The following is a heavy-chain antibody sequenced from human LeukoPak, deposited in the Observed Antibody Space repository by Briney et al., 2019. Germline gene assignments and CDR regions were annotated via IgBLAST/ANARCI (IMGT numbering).Heavy chain of an antibody. CDR2: MNPNSGNT. D-gene: IGHD3-22*01. Sequence: GASVKVSCKHSGYTFTSYDINWVRQATGQGPEWMGWMNPNSGNTGYAQKFQGRVTMTRNTAISTAYMELSGLRSEDTAVYYCASPSAQIPDSSGYYNAWGQGTLVTVSS. CDR1: GYTFTSYD. J-gene: IGHJ5*02. V-gene: IGHV1-8*01. CDR3: ASPSAQIPDSSGYYNA.